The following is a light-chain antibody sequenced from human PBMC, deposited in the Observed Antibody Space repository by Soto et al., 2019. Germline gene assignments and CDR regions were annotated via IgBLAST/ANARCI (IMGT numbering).Light chain of an antibody. Sequence: QSALTQPASVSGSPGQSSTISCTGTSSDVGSHNFVSWYQQHPGKAPKLMIYGVRERPSGVSNRFSGSKSGNTASLTISGLQAEDEADYYCCSAAGSLTWVFGGGTKLTVL. J-gene: IGLJ3*02. V-gene: IGLV2-23*02. CDR2: GVR. CDR3: CSAAGSLTWV. CDR1: SSDVGSHNF.